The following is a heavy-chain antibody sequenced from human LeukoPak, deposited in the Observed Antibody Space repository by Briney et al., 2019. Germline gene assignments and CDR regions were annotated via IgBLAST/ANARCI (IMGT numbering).Heavy chain of an antibody. V-gene: IGHV1-2*02. J-gene: IGHJ4*02. CDR1: GYTFTGYY. Sequence: ASVTVSCKASGYTFTGYYMHWVRQAPGQGLEWMGWINTNSGGTNYAQKFQGRVTMTRDTSISTAYMELSRLRSDDTAVYYCARALDITMVRGVTCGDYWGQGTLVTVSS. CDR3: ARALDITMVRGVTCGDY. D-gene: IGHD3-10*01. CDR2: INTNSGGT.